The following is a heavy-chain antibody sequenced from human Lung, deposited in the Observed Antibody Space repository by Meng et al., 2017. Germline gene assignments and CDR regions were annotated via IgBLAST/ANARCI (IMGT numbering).Heavy chain of an antibody. J-gene: IGHJ4*02. CDR1: GYTFTTYG. CDR2: IDPGNGNR. Sequence: QVHLVQSGREVKKPGASAKVACKASGYTFTTYGISWLRQAPGQGLEWMGWIDPGNGNRDFAEKFQDRLTMSNDTSSSTVYMELTRLTSDDTAVYYCARDRQWLFDYWGQGALVTVSS. D-gene: IGHD6-19*01. V-gene: IGHV1-18*01. CDR3: ARDRQWLFDY.